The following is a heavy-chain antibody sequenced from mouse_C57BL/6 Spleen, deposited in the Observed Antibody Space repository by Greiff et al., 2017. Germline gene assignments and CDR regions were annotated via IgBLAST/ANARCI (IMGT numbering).Heavy chain of an antibody. V-gene: IGHV1-64*01. Sequence: QVQLQQPGAELVKPGASVKLSCKASGYTFTSYWMHWVKQRPGQGLEWIGMIHPNSGSTNYNEKFKSKATLTVDKSSSTAYMQLSSLTAEDSAVYYCARGILRGSAMDYWGQGTSVTVSS. J-gene: IGHJ4*01. CDR1: GYTFTSYW. D-gene: IGHD1-1*01. CDR3: ARGILRGSAMDY. CDR2: IHPNSGST.